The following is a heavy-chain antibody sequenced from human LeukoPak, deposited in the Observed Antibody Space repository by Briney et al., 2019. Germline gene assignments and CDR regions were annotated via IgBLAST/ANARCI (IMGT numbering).Heavy chain of an antibody. J-gene: IGHJ4*02. CDR2: ISGSGGST. V-gene: IGHV3-23*01. CDR1: GFTFTNYA. CDR3: ANIFAQEGY. Sequence: PGGSLRLSCAASGFTFTNYAMSWVRQAPGKGLEWVSAISGSGGSTYYADSVKGRFTISRDNSKNTLYLQMNSLRAEDTAVYYCANIFAQEGYWGQGTLVTVSS. D-gene: IGHD3-3*01.